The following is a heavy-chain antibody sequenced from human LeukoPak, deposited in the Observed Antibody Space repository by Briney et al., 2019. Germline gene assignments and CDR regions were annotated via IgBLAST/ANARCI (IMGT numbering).Heavy chain of an antibody. J-gene: IGHJ4*02. CDR2: INHSGST. V-gene: IGHV4-39*07. CDR3: ARSRYFDWLLKPQDY. CDR1: GGSISSGSYY. Sequence: SQTLSLTCTVSGGSISSGSYYWSWIRQPPGKGLEWIGEINHSGSTNYNPSLKSRVTISVDTSKNQFSLKLSSVTAADTAVYYCARSRYFDWLLKPQDYWGQGTLVTVSS. D-gene: IGHD3-9*01.